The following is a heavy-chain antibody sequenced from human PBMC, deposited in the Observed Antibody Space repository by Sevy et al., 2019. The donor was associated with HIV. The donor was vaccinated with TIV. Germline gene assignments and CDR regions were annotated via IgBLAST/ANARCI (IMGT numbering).Heavy chain of an antibody. CDR2: FDPEDGES. CDR3: AKDLYNGXEWXXYXXS. V-gene: IGHV1-24*01. CDR1: GYRLXXXS. Sequence: ASVKVSCKVSGYRLXXXSXHWVRQAPGKGLEXMGGFDPEDGESVYAQEFQGRVTMTEDPSTNTAYMELSSLRSEETAFYYCAKDLYNGXEWXXYXXSWGQGTLVTVSS. J-gene: IGHJ4*02. D-gene: IGHD5-12*01.